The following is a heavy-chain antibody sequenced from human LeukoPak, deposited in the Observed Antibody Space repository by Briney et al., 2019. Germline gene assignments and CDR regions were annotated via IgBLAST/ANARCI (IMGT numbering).Heavy chain of an antibody. J-gene: IGHJ3*02. Sequence: ASVKVSCKASGYTFTSYAMHWVRQAPGQRLEWMGWINAGNGNTKYSQKFQGRVTITRDTSASTAYMELSSLGSEDTAVYYCAAGSRMLQLRFLEWLYVHDAFDIWGQGTMVTVSS. D-gene: IGHD3-3*01. CDR1: GYTFTSYA. CDR2: INAGNGNT. CDR3: AAGSRMLQLRFLEWLYVHDAFDI. V-gene: IGHV1-3*01.